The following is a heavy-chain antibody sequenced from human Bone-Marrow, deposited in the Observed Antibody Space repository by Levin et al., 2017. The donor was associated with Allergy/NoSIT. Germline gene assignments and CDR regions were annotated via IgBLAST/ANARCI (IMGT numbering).Heavy chain of an antibody. Sequence: GESLKISCAASGFSFSNYEMNWVRQAPGKGLEWLSYISGSGGTLHYADSVKGRFTVSRENAKNSLYLQMNSLRAEDTAIYFCAREWALRGGPDFWGQGTLVTVSS. J-gene: IGHJ4*02. CDR3: AREWALRGGPDF. CDR1: GFSFSNYE. D-gene: IGHD1-26*01. V-gene: IGHV3-48*03. CDR2: ISGSGGTL.